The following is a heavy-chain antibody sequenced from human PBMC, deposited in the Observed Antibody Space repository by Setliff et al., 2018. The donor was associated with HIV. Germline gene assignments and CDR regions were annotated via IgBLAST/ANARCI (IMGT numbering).Heavy chain of an antibody. V-gene: IGHV4-59*08. Sequence: PSETLSLTCTVSGDSISTDYWTWIRQPPGKGLEWIGSISYTGITNYNPSLKSRVTISVDTSQNQFSLRLRSVTAADTALYYCARLGRAIDRGGYSLRFDYWGQGTLVTVSS. CDR1: GDSISTDY. CDR3: ARLGRAIDRGGYSLRFDY. CDR2: ISYTGIT. D-gene: IGHD3-22*01. J-gene: IGHJ4*02.